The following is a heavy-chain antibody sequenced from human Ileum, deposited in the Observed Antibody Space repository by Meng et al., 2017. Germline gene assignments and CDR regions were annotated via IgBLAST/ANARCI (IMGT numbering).Heavy chain of an antibody. D-gene: IGHD4-17*01. CDR2: INTNNGDT. J-gene: IGHJ4*02. CDR3: AREGESVTRNSCDY. Sequence: ASVKVSCKALGYTFTNFGISWVRQAPGQGLEWMGWINTNNGDTSYAETFQGRVTMTTDISTSTVSMELRSLRSDDTAIYYCAREGESVTRNSCDYWGRGTLVTVSS. V-gene: IGHV1-18*01. CDR1: GYTFTNFG.